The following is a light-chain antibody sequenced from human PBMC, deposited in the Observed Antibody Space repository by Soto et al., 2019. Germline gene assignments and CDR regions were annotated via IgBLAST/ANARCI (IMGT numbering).Light chain of an antibody. CDR3: QHYASSSWT. Sequence: EIVLTQSPGTLSLSPGERATPSCRASQSLTNNYLAWYQQNPGQAPRLLIYGASSRATGIPDRFSGSGSGTDFTLTTSRLEPEDFAVYHCQHYASSSWTFGQGTKVEIK. V-gene: IGKV3-20*01. CDR1: QSLTNNY. J-gene: IGKJ1*01. CDR2: GAS.